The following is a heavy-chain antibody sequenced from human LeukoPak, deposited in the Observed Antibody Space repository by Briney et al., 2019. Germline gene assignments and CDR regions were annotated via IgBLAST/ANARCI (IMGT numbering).Heavy chain of an antibody. CDR2: MNPNSGNT. CDR1: GYTFTSYD. V-gene: IGHV1-8*01. J-gene: IGHJ4*02. D-gene: IGHD3-9*01. Sequence: GASVKVSCKASGYTFTSYDIKWVRQATGQGLEWMGWMNPNSGNTGYAQKFQGRVTMTRNTSISTAYMELSSLRSEDTAVYYCARGARQDLRYFDWLGPDYWGQGTLVTVSS. CDR3: ARGARQDLRYFDWLGPDY.